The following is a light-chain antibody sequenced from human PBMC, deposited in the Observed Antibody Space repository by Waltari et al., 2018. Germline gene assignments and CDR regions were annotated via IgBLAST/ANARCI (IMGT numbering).Light chain of an antibody. Sequence: QSALTQPASVSGCPGQSITIPCTGTSSDVGNYNLVSWYQQYPGKAPKVMIYDDNRRPSGVSDRFSGSKSGNTASLTISGVQAEDEADYYCCSYAGSYTWVFGGGTKLTVL. CDR2: DDN. CDR1: SSDVGNYNL. CDR3: CSYAGSYTWV. V-gene: IGLV2-23*01. J-gene: IGLJ3*02.